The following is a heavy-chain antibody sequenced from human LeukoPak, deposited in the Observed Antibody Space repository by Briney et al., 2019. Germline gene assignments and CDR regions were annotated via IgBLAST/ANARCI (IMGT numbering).Heavy chain of an antibody. J-gene: IGHJ2*01. Sequence: GGSLRLSCAASGFTVSSNYMSWVRQAPGKGLEWVSVIYSGGSTYYADSVKGRFTISRDNSKNTLYLQMNSLRAEDTAVYYCARHHHYDILTGYSQYWYFDLWGRGTLVTVSS. V-gene: IGHV3-66*04. CDR1: GFTVSSNY. CDR2: IYSGGST. D-gene: IGHD3-9*01. CDR3: ARHHHYDILTGYSQYWYFDL.